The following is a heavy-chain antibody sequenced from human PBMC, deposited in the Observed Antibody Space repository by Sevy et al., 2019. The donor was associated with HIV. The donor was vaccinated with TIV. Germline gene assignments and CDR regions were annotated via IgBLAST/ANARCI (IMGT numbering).Heavy chain of an antibody. CDR1: GDSMSRSNHY. V-gene: IGHV4-39*01. J-gene: IGHJ4*02. D-gene: IGHD4-17*01. Sequence: SETLSLTCTVSGDSMSRSNHYWGWIRQPPGKGLEWIGIMYYRGTTYYNPSLKSRITISEDTSKNQFSLRLTSVTAADTALYFCARLLGDNGYFDQWGQGTLVTVSS. CDR3: ARLLGDNGYFDQ. CDR2: MYYRGTT.